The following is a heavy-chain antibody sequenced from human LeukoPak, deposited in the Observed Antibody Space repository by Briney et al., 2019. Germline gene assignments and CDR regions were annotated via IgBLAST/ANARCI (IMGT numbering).Heavy chain of an antibody. Sequence: SETLSLTCTVSGYSISSGYYWGWIRPPPGKGLEWIGNIYHSGSTYYNPSLKSRVTISLDASKNQFSLKLSSVTAADTAVYYCARARGYLFDYWGQGTLVTVSS. CDR2: IYHSGST. J-gene: IGHJ4*02. D-gene: IGHD1-1*01. V-gene: IGHV4-38-2*02. CDR3: ARARGYLFDY. CDR1: GYSISSGYY.